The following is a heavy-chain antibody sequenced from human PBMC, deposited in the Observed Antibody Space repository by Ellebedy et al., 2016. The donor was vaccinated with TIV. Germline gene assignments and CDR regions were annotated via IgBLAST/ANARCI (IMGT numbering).Heavy chain of an antibody. CDR1: GVSITNYY. J-gene: IGHJ4*02. Sequence: SETLSLXCTVSGVSITNYYWSWNRQSPGKGLEWIGSIYYSGRTDYSPFLKSRVTISLDTSRNQFSLSLSSVTAADTAVYYCARGRVPGYWGQGTLVTVSS. V-gene: IGHV4-59*01. CDR3: ARGRVPGY. CDR2: IYYSGRT. D-gene: IGHD3-3*01.